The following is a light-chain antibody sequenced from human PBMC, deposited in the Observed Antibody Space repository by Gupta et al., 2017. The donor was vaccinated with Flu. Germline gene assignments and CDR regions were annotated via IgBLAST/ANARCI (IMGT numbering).Light chain of an antibody. CDR3: SSYTSSSTLSYV. CDR1: SSDVGGYNY. J-gene: IGLJ1*01. Sequence: TISCTGTSSDVGGYNYVSWYHQHPGKAPNLMIYDVSNRPSGVSNRFSGSKSGNTASLTISGLQAEDEADYYCSSYTSSSTLSYVFGTGTKVTGL. CDR2: DVS. V-gene: IGLV2-14*04.